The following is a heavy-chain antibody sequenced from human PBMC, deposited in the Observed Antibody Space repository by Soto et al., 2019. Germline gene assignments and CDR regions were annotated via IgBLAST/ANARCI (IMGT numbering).Heavy chain of an antibody. D-gene: IGHD6-19*01. Sequence: QLQLQESGPGLVKPSETLSLTCTVSGGSISSSSYYCGWIRQPPGKGLEWIGTIYYSGSTYYNPSLKRRATISVDTSKNQFSLKLRSVTDADTAVYYCARRGSGGIAVAGTSFDYWGQGTPVTVSS. CDR3: ARRGSGGIAVAGTSFDY. CDR2: IYYSGST. J-gene: IGHJ4*02. CDR1: GGSISSSSYY. V-gene: IGHV4-39*01.